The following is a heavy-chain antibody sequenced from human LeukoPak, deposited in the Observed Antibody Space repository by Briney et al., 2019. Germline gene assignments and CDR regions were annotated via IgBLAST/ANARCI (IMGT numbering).Heavy chain of an antibody. J-gene: IGHJ6*03. CDR1: GGSISSYY. V-gene: IGHV4-59*12. Sequence: PSETLSLTCTVSGGSISSYYWSWIRQPPGKGLEWIGYIYYSGSTNYNPSLQSRVTISVDTSKNQFSLKLSSVTAADTAVYYCARLVVVAATLGYYYYYYMDVWAKGPRSPSP. CDR2: IYYSGST. D-gene: IGHD2-15*01. CDR3: ARLVVVAATLGYYYYYYMDV.